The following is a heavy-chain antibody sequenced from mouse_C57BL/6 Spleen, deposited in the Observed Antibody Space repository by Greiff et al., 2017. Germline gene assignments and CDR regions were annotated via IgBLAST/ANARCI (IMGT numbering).Heavy chain of an antibody. CDR3: ARGDGSSLYYAMDY. Sequence: QVQLQQPGAELVRPGTSVKLSCKASGYTFTSYWMHWVKQRPGQGLAWIGVIDPSDSYTNYNQKFKGQATLTVDTSSSTAYMQLSSLTSEDSAVYYCARGDGSSLYYAMDYWGQGTSVTVSS. CDR1: GYTFTSYW. V-gene: IGHV1-59*01. D-gene: IGHD1-1*01. J-gene: IGHJ4*01. CDR2: IDPSDSYT.